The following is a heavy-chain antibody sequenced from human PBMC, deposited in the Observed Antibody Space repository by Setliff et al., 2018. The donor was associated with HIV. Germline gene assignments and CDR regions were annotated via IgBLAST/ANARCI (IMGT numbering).Heavy chain of an antibody. J-gene: IGHJ6*03. D-gene: IGHD6-6*01. CDR3: ARGQFVSPGRPRHYMDV. CDR1: GGPFNVHK. Sequence: SETLSLTCNVYGGPFNVHKWNWGRQTPVKGLEWIGDISHTGTATYNPSLGSRVTISVDAAKKRFSLNIRSLTAADTAVYFCARGQFVSPGRPRHYMDVWGKGTSVTVS. V-gene: IGHV4-34*01. CDR2: ISHTGTA.